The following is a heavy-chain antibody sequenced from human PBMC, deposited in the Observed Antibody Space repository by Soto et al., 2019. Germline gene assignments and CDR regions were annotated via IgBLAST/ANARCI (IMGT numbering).Heavy chain of an antibody. CDR1: GGSISSDDYY. CDR3: ARDLDGLHDDNSGPYPRPG. CDR2: IHSSGSI. V-gene: IGHV4-30-4*01. J-gene: IGHJ1*01. D-gene: IGHD3-22*01. Sequence: SETLSLTCTVSGGSISSDDYYWSWIRQAPGRGLEWIGYIHSSGSIYYNPSLKSRATMSIDTARNPFSLKVSSATVADTAVYHCARDLDGLHDDNSGPYPRPGWGQGTLVT.